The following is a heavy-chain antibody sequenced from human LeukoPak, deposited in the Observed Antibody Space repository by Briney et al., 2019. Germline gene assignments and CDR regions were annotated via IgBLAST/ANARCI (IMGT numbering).Heavy chain of an antibody. V-gene: IGHV1-2*02. CDR2: INPNSGGT. CDR3: ARDGLGEATRY. CDR1: GYTFTVYY. J-gene: IGHJ4*02. Sequence: ASVTVSFTASGYTFTVYYMHWVRLAPGQGLEWMGWINPNSGGTNYAQKFQGRVTMTRDTSISTAYMELSRLRSDDTAVYYCARDGLGEATRYWGQGTLVTVSS.